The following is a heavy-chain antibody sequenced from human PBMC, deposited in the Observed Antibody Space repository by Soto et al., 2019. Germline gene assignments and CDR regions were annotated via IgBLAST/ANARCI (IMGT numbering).Heavy chain of an antibody. CDR2: IYWDDDK. CDR1: GFSLSTSGVG. CDR3: AHTRGEHRYFDY. J-gene: IGHJ4*02. Sequence: QITLKESGPTLVKPTQTLTLTCTFSGFSLSTSGVGVGWIRQPPGKALEWLALIYWDDDKRYSPSLKSRLTIXKXXSKNQVVLTMTNMDPVDTATYYCAHTRGEHRYFDYWGQGTLVTVSS. D-gene: IGHD2-21*01. V-gene: IGHV2-5*02.